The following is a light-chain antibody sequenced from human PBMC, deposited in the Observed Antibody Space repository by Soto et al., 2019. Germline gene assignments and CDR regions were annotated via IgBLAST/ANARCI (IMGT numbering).Light chain of an antibody. J-gene: IGLJ1*01. CDR3: AAWDVTLNGHV. Sequence: QSVLTQPPSVSGTLGQGVTISCSGSTSNIGENTVAWFQQLPGTAPKVLIYVTDRRPSGVPDRFSGSKSGTSAYLAISGLQSEDEADYYCAAWDVTLNGHVFGTGTKLTVL. CDR2: VTD. CDR1: TSNIGENT. V-gene: IGLV1-44*01.